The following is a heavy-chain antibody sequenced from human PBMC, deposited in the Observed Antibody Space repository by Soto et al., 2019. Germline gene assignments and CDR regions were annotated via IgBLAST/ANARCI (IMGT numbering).Heavy chain of an antibody. CDR2: ISYDGSNE. CDR3: ARVAIVLMVYAAFDY. V-gene: IGHV3-30-3*01. D-gene: IGHD2-8*01. Sequence: QVQLVESGGGVVQPGRSLRLSCAASGFIFSSYAMHWVRQAPGKGLEWVAVISYDGSNEYYADSVKGRFTISRDNSKSTLYLQMNSLRAEDTAVYYCARVAIVLMVYAAFDYWGQGTLVTVSS. J-gene: IGHJ4*02. CDR1: GFIFSSYA.